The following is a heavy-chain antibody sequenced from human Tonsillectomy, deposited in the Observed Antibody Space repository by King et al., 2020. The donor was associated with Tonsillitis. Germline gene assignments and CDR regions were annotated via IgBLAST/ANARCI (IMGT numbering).Heavy chain of an antibody. D-gene: IGHD6-19*01. J-gene: IGHJ4*02. V-gene: IGHV3-30*18. CDR1: GFTFSSYG. Sequence: VQLVESGGGVVQPGRSLRLSCAASGFTFSSYGIHWVRQAPGKGLEWVAVISSDGSKKYYADSVRGRVTISRDNSKNTLDLQMNSLRADDTAVYYCAKARQWLVHFDYWGQGTLVTVSS. CDR3: AKARQWLVHFDY. CDR2: ISSDGSKK.